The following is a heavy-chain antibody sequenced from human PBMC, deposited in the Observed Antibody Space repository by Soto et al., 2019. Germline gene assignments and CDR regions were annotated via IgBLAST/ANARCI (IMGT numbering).Heavy chain of an antibody. Sequence: GGSLRLSCAASGFTFSSYAMSWVRQAPGKGLEWVSAISGSGGSTYYADSVKGRFTISRDNSKNTLYLQMNSLRAEDTAVYYCAKVWSAVATIADYGMDVWGQGTTVTVSS. CDR3: AKVWSAVATIADYGMDV. CDR1: GFTFSSYA. CDR2: ISGSGGST. J-gene: IGHJ6*02. V-gene: IGHV3-23*01. D-gene: IGHD5-12*01.